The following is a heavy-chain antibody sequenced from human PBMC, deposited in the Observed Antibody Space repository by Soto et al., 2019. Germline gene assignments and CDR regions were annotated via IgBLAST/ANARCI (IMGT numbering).Heavy chain of an antibody. Sequence: SETLSLTCTVSGGSISSGGYYWSWIRQHPGKGLEWIGYIYYSGSTYYNPSLKSRVTISVDTSKNPFSLKLSSVAAADTAVYYCARAFYGAYYFDYWGQGTLVTVSS. CDR3: ARAFYGAYYFDY. CDR2: IYYSGST. J-gene: IGHJ4*02. D-gene: IGHD4-17*01. CDR1: GGSISSGGYY. V-gene: IGHV4-31*03.